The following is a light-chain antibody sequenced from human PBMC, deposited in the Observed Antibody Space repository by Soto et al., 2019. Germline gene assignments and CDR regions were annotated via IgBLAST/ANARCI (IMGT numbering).Light chain of an antibody. Sequence: QSALTQPASVSGSPGQSITISCTGTSSDVGNYNYVSWYQQHPGKAPKLMIYEVINRSSGVSNRFSGTKSGNTASLTISGLQGEDEADYYCSSYTTTNTYVFGTGTKLTVL. J-gene: IGLJ1*01. CDR1: SSDVGNYNY. CDR2: EVI. CDR3: SSYTTTNTYV. V-gene: IGLV2-14*01.